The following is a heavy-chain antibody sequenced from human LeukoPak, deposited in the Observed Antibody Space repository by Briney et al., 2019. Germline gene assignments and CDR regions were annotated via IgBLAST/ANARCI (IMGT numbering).Heavy chain of an antibody. Sequence: GGSLRLSCAASGFTFGSYGMHWVRQAPGKGLEWVAVIWYDGSNKYYADSVKGRFTISRDNSKNTLYLQMNSLRAEDTAVYYCARAGEWLSPDAFDIWGQGTMVTVSS. CDR3: ARAGEWLSPDAFDI. V-gene: IGHV3-33*01. J-gene: IGHJ3*02. CDR1: GFTFGSYG. CDR2: IWYDGSNK. D-gene: IGHD3-3*01.